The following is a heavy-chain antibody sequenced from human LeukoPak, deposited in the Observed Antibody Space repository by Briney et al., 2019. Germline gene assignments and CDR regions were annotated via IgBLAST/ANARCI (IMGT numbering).Heavy chain of an antibody. CDR1: GGSISSSSYY. D-gene: IGHD5-18*01. CDR2: IYYSGST. Sequence: PSETLSLTCTVSGGSISSSSYYWGWIRQPPGKGLEWIGSIYYSGSTYYNPSLKSRVTISVDTSKNQFSLKLSSVTAADTVVYYCARVRADTAMARYYYYMDVWGKGTTVTVSS. CDR3: ARVRADTAMARYYYYMDV. V-gene: IGHV4-39*07. J-gene: IGHJ6*03.